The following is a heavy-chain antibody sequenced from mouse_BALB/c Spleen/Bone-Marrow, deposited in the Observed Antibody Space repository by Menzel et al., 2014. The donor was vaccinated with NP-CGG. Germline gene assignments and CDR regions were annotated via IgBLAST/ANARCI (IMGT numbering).Heavy chain of an antibody. CDR2: ISNGGGST. D-gene: IGHD2-4*01. Sequence: EVKLVESGGGLVQPGGSLKLSCAASGFTFTSYTMSWVRQTPEKRLEWVAYISNGGGSTYYPDTVKGRFTISRDNAKNTLYLQMSSLKSEDTVIYYCTREDYGAYWGQGTLVTVFA. J-gene: IGHJ3*01. V-gene: IGHV5-12-2*01. CDR3: TREDYGAY. CDR1: GFTFTSYT.